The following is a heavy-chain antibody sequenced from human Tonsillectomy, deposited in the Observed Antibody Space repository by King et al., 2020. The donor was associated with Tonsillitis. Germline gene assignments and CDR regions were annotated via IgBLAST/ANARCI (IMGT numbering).Heavy chain of an antibody. D-gene: IGHD2-2*01. CDR1: GGSISSGDYY. V-gene: IGHV4-30-4*01. CDR2: IYYSGST. J-gene: IGHJ3*02. Sequence: QLQESGPGLVKPSQTLSLTCTVSGGSISSGDYYWSWIRQPPGQGLEWIGYIYYSGSTYYNPSLKSRVTISVDTSKNQFSLKLSSVTAADTAVYYCAREVVVVPAAPPDAFDIWGQGTMVTVSS. CDR3: AREVVVVPAAPPDAFDI.